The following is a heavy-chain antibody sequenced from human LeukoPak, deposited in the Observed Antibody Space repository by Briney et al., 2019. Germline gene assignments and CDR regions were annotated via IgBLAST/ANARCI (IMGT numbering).Heavy chain of an antibody. CDR3: ANYNYGTLGFDY. CDR1: GYTFTSYD. J-gene: IGHJ4*02. CDR2: MNPNSGNT. Sequence: ASVKVSCKASGYTFTSYDINWVRQATGQGLEWMGWMNPNSGNTGYAQKFQGRVTMTRNTSISTAYMELRSLRSDDTAVYYCANYNYGTLGFDYWGQGTLVTVSS. V-gene: IGHV1-8*01. D-gene: IGHD5-18*01.